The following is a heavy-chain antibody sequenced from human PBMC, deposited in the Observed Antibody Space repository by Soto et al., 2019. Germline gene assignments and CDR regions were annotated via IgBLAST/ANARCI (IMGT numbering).Heavy chain of an antibody. CDR2: IYSGGST. CDR1: GFTVSSNY. V-gene: IGHV3-53*01. D-gene: IGHD5-12*01. CDR3: ARKLVATIPYYYYGMDV. J-gene: IGHJ6*02. Sequence: GGSLRLSCAASGFTVSSNYMSWVRQAPGKGLEWVSVIYSGGSTYYADSVKGRFTISRDNSKNTLYLQMNSLRAEDTAVYYCARKLVATIPYYYYGMDVWGQGTTVTAP.